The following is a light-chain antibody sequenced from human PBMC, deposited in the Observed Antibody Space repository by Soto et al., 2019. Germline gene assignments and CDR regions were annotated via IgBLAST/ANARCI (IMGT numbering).Light chain of an antibody. Sequence: EIVLTQSPAVLSLYPGERATLSCRASQYVGSYLAWYQQKPGQAPRLLIYDASNRATGVPGRFSGSGSGTDFTLTISSLEPEDLAVYYCQQRSDWPTTFGQGTKVEIK. V-gene: IGKV3-11*01. CDR1: QYVGSY. J-gene: IGKJ1*01. CDR3: QQRSDWPTT. CDR2: DAS.